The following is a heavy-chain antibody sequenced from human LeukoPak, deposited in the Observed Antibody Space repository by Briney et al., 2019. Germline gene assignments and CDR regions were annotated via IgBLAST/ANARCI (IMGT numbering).Heavy chain of an antibody. Sequence: GGSLRLSCAASGFTFSSYWMNWARQAPGKGLEWVASINHNGNVNYYVDSVKGRFTISRDNAKNSLYLQMSILRAEDTAVYFCARGGGLDVWGQGATVTVSS. CDR3: ARGGGLDV. D-gene: IGHD3-16*01. CDR2: INHNGNVN. CDR1: GFTFSSYW. J-gene: IGHJ6*02. V-gene: IGHV3-7*03.